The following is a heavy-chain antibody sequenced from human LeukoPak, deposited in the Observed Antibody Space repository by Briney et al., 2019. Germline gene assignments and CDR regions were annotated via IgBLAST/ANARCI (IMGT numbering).Heavy chain of an antibody. Sequence: SETLSLTCTVSGGSISSGGYYWSWIRQHPGKGLEWIGYIYYSGSTYYNPSHKSRVTISVDTSKNQFSLKLSSVTAADTAVYYCARVDSPPYYDILTGFDPWGQGTLVTVSS. J-gene: IGHJ5*02. CDR2: IYYSGST. D-gene: IGHD3-9*01. CDR1: GGSISSGGYY. V-gene: IGHV4-31*03. CDR3: ARVDSPPYYDILTGFDP.